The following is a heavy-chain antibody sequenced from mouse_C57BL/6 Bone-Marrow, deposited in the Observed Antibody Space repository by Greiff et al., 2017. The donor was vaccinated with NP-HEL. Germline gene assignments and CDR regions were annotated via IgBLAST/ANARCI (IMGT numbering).Heavy chain of an antibody. CDR2: ISDGGSYT. Sequence: EVKVVESGGGLVKPGGSLKLSCAASGFTFSSYAMSWVRQTPEKRLEWVATISDGGSYTYYPDNVKGRFTISRDNAKNNLYLQMSHLKSEDTAMYYCARDGYDVRYFDYWGQGTTLTVSS. CDR1: GFTFSSYA. D-gene: IGHD2-2*01. V-gene: IGHV5-4*01. J-gene: IGHJ2*01. CDR3: ARDGYDVRYFDY.